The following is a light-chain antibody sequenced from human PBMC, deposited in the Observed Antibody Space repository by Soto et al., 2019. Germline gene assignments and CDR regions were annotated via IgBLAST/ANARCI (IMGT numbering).Light chain of an antibody. CDR2: DAS. V-gene: IGKV1-5*01. CDR1: QSISSW. J-gene: IGKJ1*01. Sequence: GDRVTINCRASQSISSWLAWYQQKPGKAPKLLIYDASSLESGVPSRFSGSGSGTEFTLTISSLQPDDFATYYCQQYNSYSLTFGQGTKVEIK. CDR3: QQYNSYSLT.